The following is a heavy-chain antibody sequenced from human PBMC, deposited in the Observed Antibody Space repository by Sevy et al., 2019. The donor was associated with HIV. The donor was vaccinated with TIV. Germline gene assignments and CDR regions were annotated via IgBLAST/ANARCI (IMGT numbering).Heavy chain of an antibody. CDR3: ATSPDYYDSSRDAFDI. V-gene: IGHV1-24*01. J-gene: IGHJ3*02. CDR1: GYTLTELS. Sequence: ASVKVSCKVSGYTLTELSIHWVRQAPGKGLEWMGGFDPEDGETIYAQKFQGRVTMTEDTSTDTAYMELSSLRSEDTAVYYCATSPDYYDSSRDAFDIWGQGTMVTVSS. CDR2: FDPEDGET. D-gene: IGHD3-22*01.